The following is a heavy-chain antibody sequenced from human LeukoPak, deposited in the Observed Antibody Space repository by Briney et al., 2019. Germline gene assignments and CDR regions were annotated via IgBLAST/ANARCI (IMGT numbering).Heavy chain of an antibody. D-gene: IGHD3-10*01. V-gene: IGHV4-34*01. Sequence: SETLSLTCAVYGGSFNGYYWTWIRQPPGKGLEWIGEINHSGSTNYNPSLKSRVTISVDTSKNQFSLKLSSVTAADTAVYYCARGHRGMVRGVIMRPYYYYGMDVWGQGTTVTVSS. J-gene: IGHJ6*01. CDR2: INHSGST. CDR3: ARGHRGMVRGVIMRPYYYYGMDV. CDR1: GGSFNGYY.